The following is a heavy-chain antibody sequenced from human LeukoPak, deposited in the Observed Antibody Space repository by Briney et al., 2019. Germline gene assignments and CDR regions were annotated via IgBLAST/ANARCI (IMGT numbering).Heavy chain of an antibody. V-gene: IGHV4-61*02. CDR2: IYTRGST. CDR3: AREVSSSWSGYYFYYMDV. CDR1: GGAISSGSYS. Sequence: PWETLCLTCTVSGGAISSGSYSWSWIRQPAGKGLEAIGRIYTRGSTNYNPSLKSRVTISVDTSKNQFSLKLSSVTAADTAVYYCAREVSSSWSGYYFYYMDVWGKGTTVTVSS. J-gene: IGHJ6*03. D-gene: IGHD6-13*01.